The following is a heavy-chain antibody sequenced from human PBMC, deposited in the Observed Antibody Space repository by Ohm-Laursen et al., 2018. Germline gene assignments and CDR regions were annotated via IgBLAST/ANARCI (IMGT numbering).Heavy chain of an antibody. J-gene: IGHJ6*02. D-gene: IGHD6-13*01. CDR2: ITNSGSTM. V-gene: IGHV3-11*01. Sequence: SLRLSCAASGFTFSDYYINWIRQTPGKGLEWVSYITNSGSTMYYADSVKGRFTISRDNAKNSMHLQMNDLRAEDTAVYYCVRDGSSSWKSFGMDVWGQGTTVTVSS. CDR3: VRDGSSSWKSFGMDV. CDR1: GFTFSDYY.